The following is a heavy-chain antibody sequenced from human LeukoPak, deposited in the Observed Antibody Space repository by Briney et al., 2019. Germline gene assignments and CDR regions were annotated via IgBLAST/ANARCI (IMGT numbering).Heavy chain of an antibody. CDR3: ARDATAIEVACFDV. V-gene: IGHV3-21*06. J-gene: IGHJ3*01. D-gene: IGHD6-19*01. CDR1: GFNIDTYS. Sequence: GGSLRLSCAASGFNIDTYSINWVRQAPGKGLEWVSYISSTSSYIFYADSVKGRFTISRDNAKTSVYLQMNNLRAEDTAVYYCARDATAIEVACFDVWGQGIMVTVSS. CDR2: ISSTSSYI.